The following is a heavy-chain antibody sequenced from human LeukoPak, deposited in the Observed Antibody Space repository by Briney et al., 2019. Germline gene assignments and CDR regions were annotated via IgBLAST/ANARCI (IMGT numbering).Heavy chain of an antibody. CDR3: TSSRVIIIYGMDA. Sequence: GGSLRLSCTASGFTFGDYAMSWVRQAPGKGLEWVGFIRSKAYGGTTEYAASVKGRFTISRDDSKSIAYLQMNSLKTEDTAVYYCTSSRVIIIYGMDAWGQGTTVTVSS. J-gene: IGHJ6*02. D-gene: IGHD3-9*01. V-gene: IGHV3-49*04. CDR2: IRSKAYGGTT. CDR1: GFTFGDYA.